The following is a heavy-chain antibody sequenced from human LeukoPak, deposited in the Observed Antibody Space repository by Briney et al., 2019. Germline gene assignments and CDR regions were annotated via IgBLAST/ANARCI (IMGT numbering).Heavy chain of an antibody. CDR1: GGTFSSYA. CDR3: ARERGSIVVVPAAPGWFDP. V-gene: IGHV1-69*13. CDR2: IIPIFGTA. D-gene: IGHD2-2*01. J-gene: IGHJ5*02. Sequence: SVKVSCKASGGTFSSYAISWVRQAPGQGLEWMGGIIPIFGTANYAQKFQGRVTITADESTSTAYMELSSLRSEDTAVYYCARERGSIVVVPAAPGWFDPWGQGTLVTVSS.